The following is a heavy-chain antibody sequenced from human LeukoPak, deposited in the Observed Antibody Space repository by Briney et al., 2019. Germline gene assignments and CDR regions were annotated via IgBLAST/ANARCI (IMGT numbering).Heavy chain of an antibody. V-gene: IGHV3-11*04. CDR2: ISSSGSHT. CDR3: ARDTHYSFDY. J-gene: IGHJ4*02. CDR1: GFTFNDYS. Sequence: GGSLRLSCAASGFTFNDYSMSWIRQAPGKGLEWVSYISSSGSHTYYADSVKGRFTISRDNAKNSLSLQMNSLRAEDTAVYYCARDTHYSFDYWGQGTLVIVSS. D-gene: IGHD2-21*01.